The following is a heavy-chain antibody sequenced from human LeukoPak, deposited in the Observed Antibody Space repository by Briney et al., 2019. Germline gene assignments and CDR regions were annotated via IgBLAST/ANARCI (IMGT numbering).Heavy chain of an antibody. Sequence: PSETLSLTCTVSGGLISSYYWSWIRQPPGKGLEWIGYIYYSGSTKYNPSLKSRVTVSVDTSKNQFSLKLTSVTAADTADYYCARAPPSAAGYYYGLDVWGQGTTVTVSS. CDR2: IYYSGST. D-gene: IGHD6-13*01. V-gene: IGHV4-59*01. CDR3: ARAPPSAAGYYYGLDV. CDR1: GGLISSYY. J-gene: IGHJ6*02.